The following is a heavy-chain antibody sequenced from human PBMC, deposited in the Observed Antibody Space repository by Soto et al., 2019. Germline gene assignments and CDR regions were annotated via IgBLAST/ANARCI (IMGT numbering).Heavy chain of an antibody. J-gene: IGHJ6*02. CDR2: ISAYNGNT. Sequence: QVQLVQSGAEVKKPGASVKVSCKASGYTFTSYGISWVRQAPGQGLEWMGWISAYNGNTNYAQKLQGRVTMTTDTSTSTAYRELRSLRSDDTAVYYCAREPSLVAARRYSYYYGMDVWGQGTTVTVSS. D-gene: IGHD6-6*01. V-gene: IGHV1-18*01. CDR3: AREPSLVAARRYSYYYGMDV. CDR1: GYTFTSYG.